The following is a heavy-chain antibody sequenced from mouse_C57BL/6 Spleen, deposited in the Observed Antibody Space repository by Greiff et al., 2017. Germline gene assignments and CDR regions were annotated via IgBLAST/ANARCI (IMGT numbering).Heavy chain of an antibody. V-gene: IGHV1-72*01. J-gene: IGHJ2*01. D-gene: IGHD1-1*01. CDR3: ARGDRVVPFFDY. Sequence: VQLQQPGAELVKPGASVKLSCKASGYTFTSYWMHWVKQRPGRGLEWIGRIDPNSGGTKYNEKFKRKATLTVDKPSSAAYVQLSSLTSEDSGVYCCARGDRVVPFFDYWGQGTTLTVSS. CDR1: GYTFTSYW. CDR2: IDPNSGGT.